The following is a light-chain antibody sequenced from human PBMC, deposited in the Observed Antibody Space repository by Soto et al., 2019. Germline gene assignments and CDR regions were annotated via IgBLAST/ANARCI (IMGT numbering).Light chain of an antibody. V-gene: IGLV1-47*01. CDR3: AAWDDSLSGPV. CDR1: SSNIGSNY. Sequence: QSVLTQPPSASGTPGQRVTISCSGSSSNIGSNYVYWYQQLPGTAPKLLIYRXNQRPSGVPDRFSGSKSGTSASLAISGLRSEDEADYYCAAWDDSLSGPVFGGGTKLTVL. CDR2: RXN. J-gene: IGLJ2*01.